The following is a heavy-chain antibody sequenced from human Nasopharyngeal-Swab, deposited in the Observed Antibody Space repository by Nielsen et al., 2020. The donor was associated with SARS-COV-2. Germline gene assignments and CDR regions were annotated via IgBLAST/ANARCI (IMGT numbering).Heavy chain of an antibody. Sequence: GGSLRLSCAASGFTFRIYAISWVRQAPGKGLEWVSYISGDGDRVFYADSVKGRFTISRDNSASTMYLQMNSLRADDTAVYYCAKDVSLIRGYDAFDIWGQGTMVTVSS. J-gene: IGHJ3*02. CDR2: ISGDGDRV. D-gene: IGHD3-10*01. V-gene: IGHV3-23*01. CDR1: GFTFRIYA. CDR3: AKDVSLIRGYDAFDI.